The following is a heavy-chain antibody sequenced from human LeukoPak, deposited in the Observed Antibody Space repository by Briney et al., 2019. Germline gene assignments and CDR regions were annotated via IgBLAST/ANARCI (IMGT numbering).Heavy chain of an antibody. J-gene: IGHJ2*01. CDR3: ARDSSARYCSSTSCYDYPPTPYFDL. CDR1: GGSISSYY. CDR2: IYTSGST. D-gene: IGHD2-2*01. V-gene: IGHV4-4*07. Sequence: PSETLSLTCTVSGGSISSYYWSWIRQPAGKGLEWIGRIYTSGSTNYNPSLKSRVTMSVDTSKNQFSLKLSSVTAADTAVYYCARDSSARYCSSTSCYDYPPTPYFDLWGRGTLVTVSS.